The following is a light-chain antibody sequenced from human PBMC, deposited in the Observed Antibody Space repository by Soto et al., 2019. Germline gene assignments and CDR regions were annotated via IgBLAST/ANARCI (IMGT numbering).Light chain of an antibody. CDR1: KSVSSN. J-gene: IGKJ1*01. CDR3: QQYNNWPPVA. Sequence: EIVMTQSPATLSVSPGERATLSCRASKSVSSNLAWYNQKPGQPPRPLLYGASTRATAIPARYSGSGSGTDFNLTIRSLQSEDFAVYYCQQYNNWPPVAFGHGTKAEIK. CDR2: GAS. V-gene: IGKV3-15*01.